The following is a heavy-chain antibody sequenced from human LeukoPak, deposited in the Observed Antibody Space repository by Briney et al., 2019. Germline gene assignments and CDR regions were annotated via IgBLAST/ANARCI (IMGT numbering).Heavy chain of an antibody. Sequence: GGSLRLSCAASGFTFSSYAMHWVRQAPGKGLEWVAVISYDGSNKYYADSVKGRFTISRDNSKNTLYLQMNSLRVEDTAVYYCARDLDTAMVYYYGMDVWGQGTTVTVSS. J-gene: IGHJ6*02. V-gene: IGHV3-30-3*01. CDR3: ARDLDTAMVYYYGMDV. D-gene: IGHD5-18*01. CDR2: ISYDGSNK. CDR1: GFTFSSYA.